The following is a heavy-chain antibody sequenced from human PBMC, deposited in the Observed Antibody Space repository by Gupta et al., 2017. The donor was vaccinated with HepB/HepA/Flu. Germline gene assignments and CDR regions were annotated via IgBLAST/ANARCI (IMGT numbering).Heavy chain of an antibody. CDR3: ARSPLGYCSGGSCYTPFDY. Sequence: QVQLVQSGAEVKKPGSSVKVSCKASGGTFRSYAISWVRKAPVQGLEWMGRIIPTLGIANYAQKFQGRVTITADKSTSTAYMELSSLRSEDTAVYYCARSPLGYCSGGSCYTPFDYWGQGTLVTVSS. J-gene: IGHJ4*02. CDR2: IIPTLGIA. CDR1: GGTFRSYA. V-gene: IGHV1-69*04. D-gene: IGHD2-15*01.